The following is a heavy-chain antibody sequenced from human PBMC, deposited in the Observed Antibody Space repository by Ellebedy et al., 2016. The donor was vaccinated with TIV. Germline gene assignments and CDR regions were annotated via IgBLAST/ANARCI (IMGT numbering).Heavy chain of an antibody. Sequence: MPSETLSLTCAVYGGSFSGYSWSWIRQSPGKGLEWIGELNHSGSTNYNPSLKIRVTISVDTSKNQFSLTLSSVTAADTAVYYCARGRRFFYYYGMDVWGQGTTVTVSS. CDR2: LNHSGST. J-gene: IGHJ6*02. CDR3: ARGRRFFYYYGMDV. V-gene: IGHV4-34*01. D-gene: IGHD3-3*01. CDR1: GGSFSGYS.